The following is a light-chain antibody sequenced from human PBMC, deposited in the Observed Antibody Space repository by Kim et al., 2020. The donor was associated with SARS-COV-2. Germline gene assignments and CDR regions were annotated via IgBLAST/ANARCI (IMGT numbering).Light chain of an antibody. CDR1: QNIRNY. CDR2: AAS. V-gene: IGKV1-39*01. Sequence: AYVGEGVTIACQASQNIRNYLTWYQQKPGRAPKLLIHAASNLQRGVPSRFSGRGSGTVFTLTISSLQPEDFATYYCQQSYSTAWTFGQGTKVDIK. J-gene: IGKJ1*01. CDR3: QQSYSTAWT.